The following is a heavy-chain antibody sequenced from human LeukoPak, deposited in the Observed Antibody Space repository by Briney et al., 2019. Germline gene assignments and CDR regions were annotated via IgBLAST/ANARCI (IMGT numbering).Heavy chain of an antibody. CDR1: GFSFSNYA. V-gene: IGHV3-73*01. Sequence: GALRLSCAASGFSFSNYAMHWVRQASGKGLEWVGRIRSKTNSFATAYAASVKGRFTISRDDSKNTAYLQMNSLKTEDTAVYYCTRLDDSSGYHWRNSDAFDIWGQGTMVTVSS. CDR3: TRLDDSSGYHWRNSDAFDI. D-gene: IGHD3-22*01. CDR2: IRSKTNSFAT. J-gene: IGHJ3*02.